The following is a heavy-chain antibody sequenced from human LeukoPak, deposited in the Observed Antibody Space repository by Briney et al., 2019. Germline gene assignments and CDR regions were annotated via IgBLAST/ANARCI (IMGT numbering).Heavy chain of an antibody. CDR3: AKGGVQGWLQPLGAFDI. CDR2: LYSDGNT. D-gene: IGHD5-24*01. J-gene: IGHJ3*02. V-gene: IGHV3-53*01. CDR1: GFTVITND. Sequence: GGSLRLSCAASGFTVITNDMTWVRQAPGKGLEWVSVLYSDGNTKYADSVQGRFTISRDNSKNTLYLQMNSLRAEDTAVYYCAKGGVQGWLQPLGAFDIWGQGTMVTVSS.